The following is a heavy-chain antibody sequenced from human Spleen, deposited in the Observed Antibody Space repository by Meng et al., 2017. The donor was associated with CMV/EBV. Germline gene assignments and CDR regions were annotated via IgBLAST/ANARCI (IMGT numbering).Heavy chain of an antibody. CDR2: ISSSGSTI. CDR1: GFTFSDYY. J-gene: IGHJ4*02. Sequence: GESLKISCAASGFTFSDYYMSWIRQAPGKGLEWVSYISSSGSTIYYADSVKGRFTISRDNAKNSLYLQMNSLRAEDTAVYYCAREVGGDFWSGSDNFDYWGQGTLVTVSS. CDR3: AREVGGDFWSGSDNFDY. V-gene: IGHV3-11*01. D-gene: IGHD3-3*01.